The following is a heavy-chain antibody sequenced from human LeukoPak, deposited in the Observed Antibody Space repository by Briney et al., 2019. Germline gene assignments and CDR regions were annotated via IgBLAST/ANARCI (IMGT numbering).Heavy chain of an antibody. Sequence: PGGSLRLSCAASGFTFSSYSMNWVRQAPGKGLEWVSSISSSSSYIYYVDSVKGRFTISRDNAKNSLYLQMNSLRAEDTAVYYCAREIQWDKIDYWGQGTLVTVSS. J-gene: IGHJ4*02. CDR2: ISSSSSYI. CDR1: GFTFSSYS. V-gene: IGHV3-21*01. CDR3: AREIQWDKIDY. D-gene: IGHD1-26*01.